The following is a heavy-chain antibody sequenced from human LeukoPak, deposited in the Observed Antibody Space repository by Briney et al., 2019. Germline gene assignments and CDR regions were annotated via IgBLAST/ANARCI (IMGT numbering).Heavy chain of an antibody. CDR1: GGSISSSNW. D-gene: IGHD4-17*01. Sequence: TSETLSLTCAVSGGSISSSNWWSWVRQPPGKGLGWIGEIYHSGSTNYNPSLKSRVTISVDKSKNQFSLKLSSVTAADTAVYYCASLDYGDYLIDYWGQGTLVTVSS. J-gene: IGHJ4*02. CDR2: IYHSGST. V-gene: IGHV4-4*02. CDR3: ASLDYGDYLIDY.